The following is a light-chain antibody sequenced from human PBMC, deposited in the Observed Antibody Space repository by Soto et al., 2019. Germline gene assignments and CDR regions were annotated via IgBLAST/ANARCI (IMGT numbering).Light chain of an antibody. V-gene: IGKV3-20*01. CDR2: GAS. Sequence: EIVLTQSPGTLSLSPGERATLSCRASHSVSSSYLAWYQQKPGQAPRLLIYGASSRVTGIPDRFSGSGSGTDFTLTISRLEPEDFAVYYCQQYGSSPPYTFGQGNKLEIK. CDR3: QQYGSSPPYT. J-gene: IGKJ2*01. CDR1: HSVSSSY.